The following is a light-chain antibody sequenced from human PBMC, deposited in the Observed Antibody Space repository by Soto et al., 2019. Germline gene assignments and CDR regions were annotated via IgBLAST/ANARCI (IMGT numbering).Light chain of an antibody. CDR1: ISYIGSYNY. CDR2: EVR. CDR3: ISYRGSDTSYV. Sequence: QSVLSHPASVSWSPGHSITISFTGTISYIGSYNYVAWYQQFPGKTPKLIIYEVRNRPSGVSFLFSGSKSGNTASLTISGLQAEDEADYYCISYRGSDTSYVFGTGTKVTVL. V-gene: IGLV2-14*01. J-gene: IGLJ1*01.